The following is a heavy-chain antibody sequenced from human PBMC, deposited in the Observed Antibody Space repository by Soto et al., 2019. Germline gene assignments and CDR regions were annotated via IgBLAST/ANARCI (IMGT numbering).Heavy chain of an antibody. Sequence: GESLKISCKGSGYSFTSYWIGWVRQMPGKGLEWMGIIYPGDSDTRYSPSFQGQVTISADKSISTAYLQWSSLKASDTAMYYCARLDSSGWYAGAYYYYGMDVWGQGNTVTVSS. D-gene: IGHD6-19*01. CDR2: IYPGDSDT. CDR1: GYSFTSYW. CDR3: ARLDSSGWYAGAYYYYGMDV. V-gene: IGHV5-51*01. J-gene: IGHJ6*02.